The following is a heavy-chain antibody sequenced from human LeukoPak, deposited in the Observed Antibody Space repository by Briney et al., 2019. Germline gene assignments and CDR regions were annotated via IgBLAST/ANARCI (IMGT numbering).Heavy chain of an antibody. CDR3: ARVRFGESSDWSFDL. V-gene: IGHV1-2*02. J-gene: IGHJ2*01. Sequence: ASVTVSCKASGYTFTGYYMHWVRQAPGQGLEWMGWINPNSGGTNYAQKFQGGVTMTRDTSISTAYMELSRLRSDDTAVYYCARVRFGESSDWSFDLWGRGTLVTVSS. D-gene: IGHD3-10*01. CDR1: GYTFTGYY. CDR2: INPNSGGT.